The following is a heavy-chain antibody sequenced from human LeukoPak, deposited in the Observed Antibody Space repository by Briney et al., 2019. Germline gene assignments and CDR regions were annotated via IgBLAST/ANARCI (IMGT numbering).Heavy chain of an antibody. V-gene: IGHV3-48*03. D-gene: IGHD6-13*01. CDR2: ISSSGDTI. Sequence: GGSLRLSCAASEFTFSSYEMNWARQAPGKGLEWVSYISSSGDTIYYADSVKGRFTISRDNAKDSLYLQMNGLRDEDTAVYYCASDSFSWYYWGQGALVTVSS. CDR1: EFTFSSYE. J-gene: IGHJ4*02. CDR3: ASDSFSWYY.